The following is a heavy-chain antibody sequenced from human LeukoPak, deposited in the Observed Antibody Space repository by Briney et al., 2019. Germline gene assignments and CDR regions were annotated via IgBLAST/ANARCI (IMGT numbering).Heavy chain of an antibody. CDR2: IYYSGST. Sequence: SETPSLTCTVSGGSINSYYWSWIRQPPGKGLEWIGYIYYSGSTTYNPSLKSRVTVSVDTSKNQFSLKLSSVTAADTAVYYCARQVTTVAPSDYWGQGTLVTVSS. V-gene: IGHV4-59*08. CDR3: ARQVTTVAPSDY. J-gene: IGHJ4*02. CDR1: GGSINSYY. D-gene: IGHD4-23*01.